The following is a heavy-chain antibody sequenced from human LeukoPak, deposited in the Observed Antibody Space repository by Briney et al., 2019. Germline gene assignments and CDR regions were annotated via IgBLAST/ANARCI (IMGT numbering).Heavy chain of an antibody. CDR2: INLTGGST. J-gene: IGHJ4*02. CDR3: AGARFFRLGEIPFDF. V-gene: IGHV1-46*01. D-gene: IGHD3-10*01. CDR1: GYTFTGYY. Sequence: ASVKVSCKASGYTFTGYYMHWVRQAPGHRPEWMGIINLTGGSTNYAQKFQGRFTMTTDASTSTVYMELSSLRPEDTGIYYWAGARFFRLGEIPFDFWGQGTLLTVSS.